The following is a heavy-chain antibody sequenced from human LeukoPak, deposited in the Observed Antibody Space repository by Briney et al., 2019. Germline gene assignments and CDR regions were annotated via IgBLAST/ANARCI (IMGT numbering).Heavy chain of an antibody. V-gene: IGHV4-39*07. CDR1: GGSISSSSYY. CDR2: IYYSGST. CDR3: ARAEELVDY. Sequence: PSETLSLTCTVSGGSISSSSYYWGWIRQPPGKGLEWIGSIYYSGSTYYNPSLKSRVTISVDTSKNQFSLKLSSVTAADTAVYYCARAEELVDYWGQGTLVTVSS. J-gene: IGHJ4*02. D-gene: IGHD1-14*01.